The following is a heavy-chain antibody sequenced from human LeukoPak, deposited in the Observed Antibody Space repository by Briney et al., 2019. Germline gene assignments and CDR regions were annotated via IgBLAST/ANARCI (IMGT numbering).Heavy chain of an antibody. CDR2: IYPGDSDT. CDR3: ARRVSYYYDSSGYPLVDY. V-gene: IGHV5-51*01. J-gene: IGHJ4*02. Sequence: GESLKISCEGSGYRFTSYWIGWVRQMPGKGLEWMGIIYPGDSDTRYSPSFQGQVTISADKSISTAYLQWSSLKASDTAMYYCARRVSYYYDSSGYPLVDYWPQGTLVTVAS. CDR1: GYRFTSYW. D-gene: IGHD3-22*01.